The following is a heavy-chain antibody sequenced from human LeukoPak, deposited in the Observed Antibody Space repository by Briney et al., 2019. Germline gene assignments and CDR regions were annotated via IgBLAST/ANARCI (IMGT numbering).Heavy chain of an antibody. D-gene: IGHD3-22*01. CDR2: IYYSGST. V-gene: IGHV4-59*01. CDR3: ARDLLYDSSGCAFDI. J-gene: IGHJ3*02. Sequence: SETLSLTCTVSGGFISSYYGSWIRQPPGKGLEWIGYIYYSGSTNYNPSLKSRVTISVDTSKNQFSLKLSSVTAADTAVYYCARDLLYDSSGCAFDIWGQGTMVTVSS. CDR1: GGFISSYY.